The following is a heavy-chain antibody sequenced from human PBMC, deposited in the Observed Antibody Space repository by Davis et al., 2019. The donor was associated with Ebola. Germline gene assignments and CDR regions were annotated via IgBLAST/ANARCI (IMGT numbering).Heavy chain of an antibody. J-gene: IGHJ4*02. CDR1: GYTFTNYG. V-gene: IGHV1-18*04. D-gene: IGHD1-26*01. CDR2: INPHNGNT. Sequence: ASVKVSCKASGYTFTNYGITWVLQAPGQGLEWMGWINPHNGNTNYAQKLQGRVTMTTDTSTSTAYMELRSLRSDDTAVYYCARDLLVGATSHWGQGTLVTVSS. CDR3: ARDLLVGATSH.